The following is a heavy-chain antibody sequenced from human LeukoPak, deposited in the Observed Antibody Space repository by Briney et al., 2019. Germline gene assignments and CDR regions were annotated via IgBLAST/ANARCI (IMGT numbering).Heavy chain of an antibody. D-gene: IGHD1-26*01. CDR2: IYHSGST. CDR1: GGSISSSNW. Sequence: SETLSLTCAVSGGSISSSNWWSWVRQPPGKGLEWIGEIYHSGSTNYNPSLKSRVTISVDKSKNQFSLKLSSVTAADTAVYYCARVGATEGTYWYFDLWGRGTLVTVSS. CDR3: ARVGATEGTYWYFDL. J-gene: IGHJ2*01. V-gene: IGHV4-4*02.